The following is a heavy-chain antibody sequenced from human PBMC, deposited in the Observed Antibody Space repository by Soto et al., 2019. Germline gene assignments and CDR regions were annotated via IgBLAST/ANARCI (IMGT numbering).Heavy chain of an antibody. CDR2: ISAYNGNT. CDR3: ARSRIAVAGTPSDWFEP. J-gene: IGHJ5*02. CDR1: GYTFTSYG. D-gene: IGHD6-19*01. V-gene: IGHV1-18*01. Sequence: ASVKVSCKASGYTFTSYGISWVRQAPGQGLEWMGWISAYNGNTNYAQKLQGRVTMTTDTSTRTAYMELRRLRSDDTAVYYCARSRIAVAGTPSDWFEPSGQATLVTVSA.